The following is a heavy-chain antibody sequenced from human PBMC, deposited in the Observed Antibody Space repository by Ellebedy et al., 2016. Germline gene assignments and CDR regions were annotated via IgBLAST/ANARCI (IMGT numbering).Heavy chain of an antibody. J-gene: IGHJ4*02. V-gene: IGHV3-15*01. CDR3: TTDLLLVGATTWFDY. CDR1: GFTFSSAW. Sequence: GESLKISCAASGFTFSSAWMSWVRQAPGKGLEWVGRIKSKTDGRTTDYAAPVKGRFTISRDDSKNTLYLQMNSLKTEDTAVYYCTTDLLLVGATTWFDYWGQGTLVTVSS. D-gene: IGHD1-26*01. CDR2: IKSKTDGRTT.